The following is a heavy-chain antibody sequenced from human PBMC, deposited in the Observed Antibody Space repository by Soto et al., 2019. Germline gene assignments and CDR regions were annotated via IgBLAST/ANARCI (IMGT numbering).Heavy chain of an antibody. J-gene: IGHJ4*02. Sequence: GESLKISCNGVGYNFGIAWIGWVRQMPGKGLEWMGIIKPGTSDIRYSPSCRGHVTISADEAVSTAYLQWSSLKASDTAMYYCARQLSHICDSWGQGTLVTVSS. D-gene: IGHD3-3*02. CDR1: GYNFGIAW. CDR3: ARQLSHICDS. V-gene: IGHV5-51*01. CDR2: IKPGTSDI.